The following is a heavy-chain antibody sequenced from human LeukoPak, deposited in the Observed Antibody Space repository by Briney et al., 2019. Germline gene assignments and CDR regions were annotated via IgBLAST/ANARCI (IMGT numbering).Heavy chain of an antibody. J-gene: IGHJ5*01. CDR2: MCGTAGCT. CDR1: GFPFSDYW. Sequence: PGGSLRLSCAASGFPFSDYWMDWVRQAPGKGMEWVASMCGTAGCTFYPDSVKGRFTISRDNSKNVLYLRMNSLTAEDTAIYYCAKDRPNFHENSGHYYRRDGDSWGQGTLVTVSS. CDR3: AKDRPNFHENSGHYYRRDGDS. V-gene: IGHV3-23*01. D-gene: IGHD3-22*01.